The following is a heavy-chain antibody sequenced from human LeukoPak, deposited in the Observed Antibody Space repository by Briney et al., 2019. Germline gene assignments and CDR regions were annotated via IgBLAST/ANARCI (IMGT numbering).Heavy chain of an antibody. CDR1: GFTVSSNY. D-gene: IGHD1-14*01. CDR3: ARNGPGLRAFDI. V-gene: IGHV3-66*01. Sequence: GGSLRLSCAASGFTVSSNYMSWVRQAPGKGLEWVSVIYSGGSTYYADSVKGRSTISRDNSKNTLYLQMNSLRAEDTAVYYCARNGPGLRAFDIWGQGTMVTVSS. CDR2: IYSGGST. J-gene: IGHJ3*02.